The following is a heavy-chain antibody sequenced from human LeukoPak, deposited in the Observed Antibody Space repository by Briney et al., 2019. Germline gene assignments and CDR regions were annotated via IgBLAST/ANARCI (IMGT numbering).Heavy chain of an antibody. CDR1: GFTFSNYA. Sequence: GASLRLSCVASGFTFSNYAMSWVRQAPGKRLEWVSAVTGSGGSSYYADSVKGRFTISSDNSRNTLFLQMSSLRAEDTAVYYCAKWGDFDILTGYYVSDFWGQGTLVTVSS. CDR3: AKWGDFDILTGYYVSDF. D-gene: IGHD3-9*01. J-gene: IGHJ4*02. CDR2: VTGSGGSS. V-gene: IGHV3-23*01.